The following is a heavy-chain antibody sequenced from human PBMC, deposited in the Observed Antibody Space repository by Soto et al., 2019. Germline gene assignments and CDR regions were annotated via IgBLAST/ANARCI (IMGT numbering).Heavy chain of an antibody. D-gene: IGHD6-19*01. CDR2: MHPDSLKT. V-gene: IGHV1-8*01. J-gene: IGHJ6*02. Sequence: QVQLVQSGAELKKPGASVKVSCKASGDTFSDYDVNWVRQAPGQGLEWMGWMHPDSLKTAFAQKFQGRLTMTRDTSMNTAYMELGSLTSEDTAVYYCARTRGWFAGLDVWGQGTTVTVSS. CDR1: GDTFSDYD. CDR3: ARTRGWFAGLDV.